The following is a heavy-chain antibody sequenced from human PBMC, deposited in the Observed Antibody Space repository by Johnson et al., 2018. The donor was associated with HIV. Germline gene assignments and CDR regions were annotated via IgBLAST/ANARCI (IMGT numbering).Heavy chain of an antibody. CDR2: INWTGTST. J-gene: IGHJ3*02. V-gene: IGHV3-20*04. CDR3: TRDTFAHRATVTESAFDI. D-gene: IGHD4-11*01. CDR1: DYG. Sequence: EVQLVESGGRVVRRGGSLRLSCDDYGMGWVRQVPGKGLEWISVINWTGTSTAYADSLKGRFTISREKAKNSLKGRFTISRDNAKKSLYLQMNSLRAEDTAFYYCTRDTFAHRATVTESAFDIWGQGTMVTVSS.